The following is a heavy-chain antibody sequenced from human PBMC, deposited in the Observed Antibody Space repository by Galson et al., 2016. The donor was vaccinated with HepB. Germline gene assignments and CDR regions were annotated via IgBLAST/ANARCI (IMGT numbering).Heavy chain of an antibody. D-gene: IGHD3-22*01. CDR3: AKLTMIIVVTPHFDS. J-gene: IGHJ4*02. Sequence: SLRLSCAASGFTFSSFAMSWVRQAPGKGLEWVSVIGGSGGSTYYEDSVKGRFTISRDNSKSTLYLEMNSLRADDTAIYYCAKLTMIIVVTPHFDSWGQGTLVTVSS. CDR1: GFTFSSFA. V-gene: IGHV3-23*01. CDR2: IGGSGGST.